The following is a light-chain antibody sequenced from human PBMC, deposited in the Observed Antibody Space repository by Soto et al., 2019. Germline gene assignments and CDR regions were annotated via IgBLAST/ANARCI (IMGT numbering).Light chain of an antibody. CDR1: SSDVGCYNY. V-gene: IGLV2-8*01. Sequence: QSALTQPPSASGSPGQSVTISCTGTSSDVGCYNYVSWYQHHPGKAPKLMIYDVSKRPSGVPDRFSGSKSGNTASLTVSGLQSEDEADYYCSSYAGSNNYVFGTGTKLTVL. CDR2: DVS. J-gene: IGLJ1*01. CDR3: SSYAGSNNYV.